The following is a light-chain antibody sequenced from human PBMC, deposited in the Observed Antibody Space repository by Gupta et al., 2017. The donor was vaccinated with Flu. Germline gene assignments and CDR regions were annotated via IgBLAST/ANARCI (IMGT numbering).Light chain of an antibody. CDR2: AAS. CDR1: QSISSY. V-gene: IGKV1-39*01. J-gene: IGKJ2*01. Sequence: DIQMTQSPSSLSASVGDRVTITCRASQSISSYLNWYQQKPGKAPKLLIYAASSLQSGVPSRFSGSGSGTDFTLTISSLQPEDFATYYCQQSHSTPYMYTFGQGTKLEIK. CDR3: QQSHSTPYMYT.